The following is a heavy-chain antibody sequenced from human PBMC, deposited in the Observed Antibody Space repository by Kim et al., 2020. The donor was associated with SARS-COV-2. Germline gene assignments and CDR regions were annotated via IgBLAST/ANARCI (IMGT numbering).Heavy chain of an antibody. CDR2: ISCDGGST. Sequence: GGSLRLSCAASGFTFDDYAMHWVRQAPGKGLEWVSLISCDGGSTYYADSVKGRFTISRDNSKNSLYLQMNSLRAEDTALYYCAKDIRQVDEYYYYYGMDVWGQGTTVTVSS. CDR3: AKDIRQVDEYYYYYGMDV. J-gene: IGHJ6*02. V-gene: IGHV3-43D*03. CDR1: GFTFDDYA.